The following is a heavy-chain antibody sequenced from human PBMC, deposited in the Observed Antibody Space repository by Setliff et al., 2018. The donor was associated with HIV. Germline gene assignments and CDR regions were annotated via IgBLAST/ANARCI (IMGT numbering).Heavy chain of an antibody. CDR2: IRTKTDGGTA. V-gene: IGHV3-15*07. CDR1: GFTFSNAW. D-gene: IGHD5-18*01. CDR3: AKDLRIDTRADYYIDV. Sequence: PGGSLRLSCAASGFTFSNAWMNWVRQAPGKGLEWLGRIRTKTDGGTADYAAPVKGRFTISRDDSQNTLYLQMNSLRPEDSAVFYCAKDLRIDTRADYYIDVWGKGTTVTVSS. J-gene: IGHJ6*03.